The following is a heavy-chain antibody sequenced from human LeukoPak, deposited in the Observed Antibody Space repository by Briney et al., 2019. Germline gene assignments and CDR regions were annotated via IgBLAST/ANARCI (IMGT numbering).Heavy chain of an antibody. CDR1: GGSISNHY. CDR2: IYYSGTT. V-gene: IGHV4-59*11. D-gene: IGHD6-19*01. J-gene: IGHJ4*02. CDR3: ARGGWYEDY. Sequence: SETLSLTCTVSGGSISNHYWSWFRQPPGKGLEWIGYIYYSGTTNYNPSLKSRVAISVDTSKNQFSLKLSSVTAADTAVYYCARGGWYEDYWGQGTLVIVSS.